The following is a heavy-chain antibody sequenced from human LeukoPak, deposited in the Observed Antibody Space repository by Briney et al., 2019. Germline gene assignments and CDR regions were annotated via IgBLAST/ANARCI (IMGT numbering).Heavy chain of an antibody. J-gene: IGHJ4*02. Sequence: PGGSLRLSCAASGFTVSSTYMSWVRQAPGKGLKWVSVIYSGGSIYYADSVKGRFTISRDNSKNTLYLQMNSLRAEDTAVYYCARAVCSGGSCHFDYWGQGTLATVSS. CDR2: IYSGGSI. CDR3: ARAVCSGGSCHFDY. D-gene: IGHD2-15*01. V-gene: IGHV3-53*01. CDR1: GFTVSSTY.